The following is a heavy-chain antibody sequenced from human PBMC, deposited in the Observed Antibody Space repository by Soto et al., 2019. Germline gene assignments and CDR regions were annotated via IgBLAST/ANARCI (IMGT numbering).Heavy chain of an antibody. Sequence: SETLSLTCTVSGGSISSYYWSWILQPPGKGLEWIGYIYYSGSTNYNPSLKSRVTISVDTSKNQFSLKLSSVTAADTAVYYCARASTTVTTLDYWGQGTLVTVSS. CDR1: GGSISSYY. J-gene: IGHJ4*02. CDR2: IYYSGST. D-gene: IGHD4-17*01. V-gene: IGHV4-59*12. CDR3: ARASTTVTTLDY.